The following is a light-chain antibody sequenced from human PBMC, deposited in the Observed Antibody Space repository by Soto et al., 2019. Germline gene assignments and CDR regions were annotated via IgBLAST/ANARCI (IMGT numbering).Light chain of an antibody. CDR2: DVS. J-gene: IGLJ1*01. Sequence: QSVLTQPASVSGSPGQSITISCTETSSDVAEYKYDSWYQQHPGRAPKLIIYDVSNRPSGVSNRFSGSKSGSTASLTISGLQAEDEADYYCSAYTTSIALYVFGAGTKVTVL. V-gene: IGLV2-14*03. CDR3: SAYTTSIALYV. CDR1: SSDVAEYKY.